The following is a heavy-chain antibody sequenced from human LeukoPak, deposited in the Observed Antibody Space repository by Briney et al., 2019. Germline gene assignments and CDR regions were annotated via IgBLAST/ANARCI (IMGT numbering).Heavy chain of an antibody. V-gene: IGHV4-59*01. D-gene: IGHD3-22*01. CDR1: GASISSSY. Sequence: SETLSLTCTVSGASISSSYWSWIRQSPGKGLEWIGYIYHTGSTKYNPSLKSRVTISVDTSKTQFSLKLTYVTAADTAVYYCARGYFDSRGYSNAFDYWGQGALVIVTS. CDR2: IYHTGST. CDR3: ARGYFDSRGYSNAFDY. J-gene: IGHJ4*02.